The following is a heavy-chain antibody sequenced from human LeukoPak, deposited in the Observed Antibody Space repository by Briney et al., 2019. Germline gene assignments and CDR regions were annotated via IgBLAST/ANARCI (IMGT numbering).Heavy chain of an antibody. CDR1: GFTFSSYA. J-gene: IGHJ4*02. CDR2: ISGSGGST. CDR3: AKDLAIPMGGSGSPPY. Sequence: PSGGSLRLSCAASGFTFSSYAMSWVRQAPGKGLEWVSAISGSGGSTYYADSVKGRFTISRDNSKNTLYLQMSSLRAEDTAVYCCAKDLAIPMGGSGSPPYWGQGTLVTVSS. D-gene: IGHD2-21*01. V-gene: IGHV3-23*01.